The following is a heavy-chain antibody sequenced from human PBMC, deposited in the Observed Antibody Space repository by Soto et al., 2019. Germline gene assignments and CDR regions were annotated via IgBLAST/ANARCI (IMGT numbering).Heavy chain of an antibody. CDR2: ISGSGGST. CDR1: GFTFSSYA. V-gene: IGHV3-23*01. D-gene: IGHD1-26*01. J-gene: IGHJ4*02. CDR3: AKGLYSGSYFDY. Sequence: VGSLRLSCAASGFTFSSYAMTWVRQAPGKGLEWVSAISGSGGSTYYADSVKGQFTISRDNSKNTLYLQMNSLRAEDTAVYYCAKGLYSGSYFDYWGQGTPVTVSS.